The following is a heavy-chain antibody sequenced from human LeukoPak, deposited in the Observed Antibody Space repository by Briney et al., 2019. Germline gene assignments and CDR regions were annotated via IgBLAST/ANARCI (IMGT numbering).Heavy chain of an antibody. CDR1: GFTFSSYG. D-gene: IGHD5-12*01. CDR2: ISYDGSNK. J-gene: IGHJ4*02. CDR3: ANLMAWDSGYDRPFDY. V-gene: IGHV3-30*18. Sequence: GSLRLSCAASGFTFSSYGMHWVRQAPGKGLEWVAVISYDGSNKYYADSVKGRFTISRDNSKNTLYLQMNSLRAEDTAVYHCANLMAWDSGYDRPFDYWGQGTLVTVSS.